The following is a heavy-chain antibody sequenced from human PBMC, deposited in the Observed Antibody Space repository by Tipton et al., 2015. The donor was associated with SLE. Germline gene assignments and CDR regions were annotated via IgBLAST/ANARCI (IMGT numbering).Heavy chain of an antibody. CDR3: ARVVAVAGIHYYSVDI. Sequence: TLSLTCFVSGDYITSDIYYWGWIRQPPGKGLEWIGSVYDSGTTYYNPSLKSRVTMSVDTSKTQFSLKLNSLTAADTAVYYRARVVAVAGIHYYSVDIWGQGTTVTVSS. V-gene: IGHV4-39*07. CDR1: GDYITSDIYY. D-gene: IGHD6-19*01. J-gene: IGHJ6*02. CDR2: VYDSGTT.